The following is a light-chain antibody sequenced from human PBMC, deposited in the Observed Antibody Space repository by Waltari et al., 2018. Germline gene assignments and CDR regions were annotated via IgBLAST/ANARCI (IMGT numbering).Light chain of an antibody. CDR3: QAWDISTGV. J-gene: IGLJ2*01. CDR1: QLGDKH. CDR2: QDT. V-gene: IGLV3-1*01. Sequence: SYELTQPPSVSVSPGQTAIIRCSGDQLGDKHVAWYQRKPGQSPVVVINQDTKRPSGIPERFSGSNSGNTATLTISGTQALDEADYYCQAWDISTGVFGGGTKLTVL.